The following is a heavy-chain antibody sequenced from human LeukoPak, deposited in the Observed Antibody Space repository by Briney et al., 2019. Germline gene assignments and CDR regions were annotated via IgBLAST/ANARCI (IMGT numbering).Heavy chain of an antibody. CDR1: LFTFSTYD. CDR3: AKAYSATY. J-gene: IGHJ4*02. D-gene: IGHD6-13*01. CDR2: ISPSGDRT. Sequence: GGSLRLSCAASLFTFSTYDMSWVRQAPGKGLEWVSTISPSGDRTYYADSVKGRFTISRENSKNTLSLQMNSLRVEDAAMYYCAKAYSATYWGQGTLVTVSS. V-gene: IGHV3-23*01.